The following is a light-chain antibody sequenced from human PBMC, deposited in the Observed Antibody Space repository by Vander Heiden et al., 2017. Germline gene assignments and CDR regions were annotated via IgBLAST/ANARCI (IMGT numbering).Light chain of an antibody. Sequence: QAGLTQPPSVSRGVRQTATLTCTGDSNNVGNEGAAWLQQHQGHPPKLLFDRNNNRPSGISERLSASRSGHTASLTISGLQPEDEADYYCSSWDSSLSAWVFGGGTRLTVL. V-gene: IGLV10-54*01. CDR3: SSWDSSLSAWV. J-gene: IGLJ3*02. CDR2: RNN. CDR1: SNNVGNEG.